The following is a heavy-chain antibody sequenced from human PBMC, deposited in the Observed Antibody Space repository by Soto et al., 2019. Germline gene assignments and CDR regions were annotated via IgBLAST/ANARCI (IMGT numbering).Heavy chain of an antibody. J-gene: IGHJ6*02. V-gene: IGHV3-30*03. D-gene: IGHD6-13*01. CDR2: ISYDGSNK. CDR1: GFTFSSYG. Sequence: HPGGSLRLSCAASGFTFSSYGMHWVRQAPGKGLEWVAVISYDGSNKYYADSVKGRFTISRDNSKNTLYLQMNSLRAEDTAVYYCASTEFGSIAAAGKPFQEDVWGQGTTVTVSS. CDR3: ASTEFGSIAAAGKPFQEDV.